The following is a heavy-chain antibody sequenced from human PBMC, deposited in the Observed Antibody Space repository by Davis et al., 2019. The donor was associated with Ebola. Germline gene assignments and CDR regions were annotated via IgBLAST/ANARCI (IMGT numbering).Heavy chain of an antibody. V-gene: IGHV3-53*04. D-gene: IGHD5-12*01. Sequence: GESLKISCVDSGFSFDTHWMNWVRQAPGKGLEWVSVIYSGGSTYYADSVKGRFTISRHSSENTVFLQMNSLRPDDTAVYYCARDPPQSGGYVWGQGTLVTVSS. J-gene: IGHJ4*02. CDR3: ARDPPQSGGYV. CDR2: IYSGGST. CDR1: GFSFDTHW.